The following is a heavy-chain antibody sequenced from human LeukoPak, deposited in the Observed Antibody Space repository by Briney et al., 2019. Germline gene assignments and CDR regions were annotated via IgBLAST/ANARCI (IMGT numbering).Heavy chain of an antibody. CDR1: GGSISSSSYY. J-gene: IGHJ5*02. Sequence: SETLSLTCTVSGGSISSSSYYWGWIRQPPGKGLEWIGSIYYSGSTYYNPSLKSRVTISVDTSKNQFSLKLSSVTAADTAVYYCARHRARAGNWFDPWGQGTLVTVSS. CDR3: ARHRARAGNWFDP. V-gene: IGHV4-39*01. CDR2: IYYSGST.